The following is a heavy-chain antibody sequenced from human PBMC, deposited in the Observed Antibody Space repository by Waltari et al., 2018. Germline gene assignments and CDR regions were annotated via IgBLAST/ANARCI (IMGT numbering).Heavy chain of an antibody. J-gene: IGHJ4*02. D-gene: IGHD6-19*01. CDR1: GYSFTNY. V-gene: IGHV1-2*02. CDR3: ARVWFHSGLDY. Sequence: QVQLVQSGAEVKKPGASVKVSCKASGYSFTNYMHWVRQAPGQGLEWMGVINPNSCGRQDAQRLQVRVTMTRDTAITTVFMELSGLRDDDTAVYYCARVWFHSGLDYWGQGTLVTVSS. CDR2: INPNSCGR.